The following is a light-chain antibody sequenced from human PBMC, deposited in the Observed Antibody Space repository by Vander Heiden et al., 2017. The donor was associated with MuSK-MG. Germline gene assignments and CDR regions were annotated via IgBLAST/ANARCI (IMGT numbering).Light chain of an antibody. J-gene: IGKJ4*01. CDR1: QDIKNY. V-gene: IGKV1-33*01. CDR3: QQDDNHPLT. Sequence: DIQMTQSPSSLSASVGDRVTITCQASQDIKNYLNWYQQKPGKAPKLLIYDASTLETGVPSRFSGSRSGTDFTFAISSLQPEEFATYYCQQDDNHPLTFGGGTKVEIE. CDR2: DAS.